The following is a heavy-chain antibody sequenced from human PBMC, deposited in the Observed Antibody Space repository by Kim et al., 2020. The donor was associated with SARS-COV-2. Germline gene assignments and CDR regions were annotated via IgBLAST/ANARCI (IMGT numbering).Heavy chain of an antibody. D-gene: IGHD4-4*01. J-gene: IGHJ6*02. V-gene: IGHV3-23*01. Sequence: YADPGKVRFTISRDKSINTLYLQLNSQRAEDTAVYYCAKGTALHNYIMDVWGQGTTVTVSS. CDR3: AKGTALHNYIMDV.